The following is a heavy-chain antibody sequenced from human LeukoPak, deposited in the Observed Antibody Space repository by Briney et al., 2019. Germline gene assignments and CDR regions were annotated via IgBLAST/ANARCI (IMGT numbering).Heavy chain of an antibody. CDR2: ISSSGSTI. Sequence: PGGSLRLSCAASGFTFSSYKMNWVRQAPGKGLEWVSYISSSGSTIYYADSVKGRFTISRDNAKNSLYLQMNSLRAEDTAVYYCARLRYGRGAFDIWGQGAMVTVSS. D-gene: IGHD4-17*01. CDR3: ARLRYGRGAFDI. J-gene: IGHJ3*02. CDR1: GFTFSSYK. V-gene: IGHV3-48*03.